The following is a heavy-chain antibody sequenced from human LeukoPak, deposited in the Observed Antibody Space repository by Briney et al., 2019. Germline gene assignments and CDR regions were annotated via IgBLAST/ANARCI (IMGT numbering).Heavy chain of an antibody. CDR2: INHSGST. CDR1: GVSFSGYY. V-gene: IGHV4-34*01. D-gene: IGHD3-16*02. Sequence: SETLSLTCAVYGVSFSGYYWSWIRQPPGKGLEWIGEINHSGSTNYNPSLKSRVTISVDTSKNQFSLKLSSVTAADTAVYYCARRIMITFGGVIAPFDYWGQGTLVTVSS. CDR3: ARRIMITFGGVIAPFDY. J-gene: IGHJ4*02.